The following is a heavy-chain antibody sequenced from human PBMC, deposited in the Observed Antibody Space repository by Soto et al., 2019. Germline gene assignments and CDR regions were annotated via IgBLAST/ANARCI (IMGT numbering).Heavy chain of an antibody. CDR1: GGTFSSYA. D-gene: IGHD6-13*01. J-gene: IGHJ5*02. CDR3: ARDGGSSSIVGGP. CDR2: IIPIFGTA. V-gene: IGHV1-69*13. Sequence: ASVKVSCKASGGTFSSYAISWVRQAPGQGLEWMGGIIPIFGTANYAQKFQGRVTITADESTSTAYMELSSLRSEDTAVYYCARDGGSSSIVGGPWGQGTLVTVSS.